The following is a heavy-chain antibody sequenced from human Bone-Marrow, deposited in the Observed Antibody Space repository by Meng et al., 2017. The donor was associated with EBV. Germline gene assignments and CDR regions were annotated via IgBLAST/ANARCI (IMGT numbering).Heavy chain of an antibody. V-gene: IGHV4-4*02. CDR1: RGFISSGDW. D-gene: IGHD2-15*01. J-gene: IGHJ4*02. CDR2: IHYSGGT. Sequence: HLGVAGQGTGGPSGTLPLTCALSRGFISSGDWWSWVRQSPGKGLEWIGEIHYSGGTSYNPSLKSRVTISLDMSKDQFSLRLSSVTAADTAVYYCARAGYHRPASEYWGQGTLVTVSS. CDR3: ARAGYHRPASEY.